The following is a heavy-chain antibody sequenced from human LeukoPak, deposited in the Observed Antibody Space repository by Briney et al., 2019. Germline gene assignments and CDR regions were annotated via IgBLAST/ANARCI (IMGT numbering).Heavy chain of an antibody. Sequence: SETLSLTCTVSGGSISSSSYFWGWIRQPPGKGLEWIGSVYYSGSTYYNPSLKSRVTVSVDTSKDQFSLKLTSVTAADTAVYYCARQGGATSSYWCFDLWGRGTLVTVSS. CDR1: GGSISSSSYF. V-gene: IGHV4-39*01. CDR3: ARQGGATSSYWCFDL. J-gene: IGHJ2*01. D-gene: IGHD1-26*01. CDR2: VYYSGST.